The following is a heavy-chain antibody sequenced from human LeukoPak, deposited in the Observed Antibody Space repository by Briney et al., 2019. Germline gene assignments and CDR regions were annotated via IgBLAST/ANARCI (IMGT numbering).Heavy chain of an antibody. J-gene: IGHJ4*02. Sequence: GGSLRLSCAASGFTFSSYAMHWVRQAPGKGLEWVAVISYDGSNKYYADSVKGRFTISRDNSKNTLYLQMNSLRAEDTAVYYCARDREAAAGTRFDYWGQGTLVTVSS. CDR2: ISYDGSNK. CDR3: ARDREAAAGTRFDY. V-gene: IGHV3-30-3*01. CDR1: GFTFSSYA. D-gene: IGHD6-13*01.